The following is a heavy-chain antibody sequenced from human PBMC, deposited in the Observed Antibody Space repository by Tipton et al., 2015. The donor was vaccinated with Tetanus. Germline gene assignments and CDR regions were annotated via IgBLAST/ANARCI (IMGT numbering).Heavy chain of an antibody. V-gene: IGHV3-53*01. D-gene: IGHD3-22*01. CDR2: IYGGGVT. CDR1: GFAVSDKY. Sequence: QLVQSGGGLIRPGGSLTLSCAASGFAVSDKYINWVRQAPGKGLEWVSLIYGGGVTYYADNVKGRFTISRDNSKNTVYLQMSSLRAEDTDVYYCARQWDSIGLSAFDIWGQGTMVTVSS. CDR3: ARQWDSIGLSAFDI. J-gene: IGHJ3*02.